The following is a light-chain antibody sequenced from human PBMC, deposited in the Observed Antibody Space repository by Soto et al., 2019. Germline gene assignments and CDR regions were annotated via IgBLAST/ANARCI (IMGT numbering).Light chain of an antibody. CDR1: ETGIGGYNF. CDR2: GVS. Sequence: QFFLTLPADLFWSPGQLIPIGGAGSETGIGGYNFVSWYQHHPGKAPRLMIFGVSDRPSGVSDRFSGSKSGNTASLTISGLQTEDEADYYCSSYISSNTPYVFGTGTKVTGL. CDR3: SSYISSNTPYV. V-gene: IGLV2-14*03. J-gene: IGLJ1*01.